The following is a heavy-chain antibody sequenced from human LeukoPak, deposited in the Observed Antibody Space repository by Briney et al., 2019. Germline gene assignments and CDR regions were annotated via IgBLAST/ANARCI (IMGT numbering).Heavy chain of an antibody. V-gene: IGHV3-7*01. Sequence: GSLRLSCAGSGFTYSSYWLSWVRQAPGKGLEWVANIKQDGSEKYYVDSVKGRFTISRDNAKNSLYLQMNSLRAEDTAVYYCARVYRSSSGYCFDYWGQGTLVTVSS. CDR1: GFTYSSYW. CDR2: IKQDGSEK. D-gene: IGHD6-6*01. J-gene: IGHJ4*02. CDR3: ARVYRSSSGYCFDY.